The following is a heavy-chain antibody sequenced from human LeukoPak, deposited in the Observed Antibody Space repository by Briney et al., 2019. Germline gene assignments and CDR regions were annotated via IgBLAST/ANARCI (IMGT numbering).Heavy chain of an antibody. CDR1: GASISSNFYY. CDR2: IYHSGNT. Sequence: SETLSLTCTVSGASISSNFYYWGWIRQPPGKGLEWIGNIYHSGNTHYNPALKSRITISVNTSKNQFSLTLISVTAADTAVYYCARWEMTTVTFDFWGQGTLVTVSS. CDR3: ARWEMTTVTFDF. D-gene: IGHD5-24*01. V-gene: IGHV4-39*01. J-gene: IGHJ4*02.